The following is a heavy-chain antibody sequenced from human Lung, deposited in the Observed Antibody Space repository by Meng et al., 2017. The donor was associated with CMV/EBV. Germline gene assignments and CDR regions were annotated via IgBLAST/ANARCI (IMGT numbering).Heavy chain of an antibody. D-gene: IGHD3/OR15-3a*01. CDR1: GGTFSSYS. V-gene: IGHV1-69*04. J-gene: IGHJ6*01. Sequence: SVXVSCKASGGTFSSYSFSWVRQAPGQGLEWMGRIIPIFGLANYTQKFQGRVTISADKSTSIVSMELSSLRSEDTAVYYCARDQLLLGGFYYNGMDVWGQGTTVHGAS. CDR3: ARDQLLLGGFYYNGMDV. CDR2: IIPIFGLA.